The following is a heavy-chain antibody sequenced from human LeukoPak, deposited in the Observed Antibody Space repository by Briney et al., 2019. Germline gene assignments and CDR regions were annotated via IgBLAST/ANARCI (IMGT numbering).Heavy chain of an antibody. CDR2: IHYDGRA. CDR3: ARLVNYGYSDY. V-gene: IGHV4-59*11. CDR1: GVSTSGRY. D-gene: IGHD3-22*01. J-gene: IGHJ4*02. Sequence: PSETLSLTCTVSGVSTSGRYWTWLRPPPRKGLEWVGSIHYDGRANYNPSFKSRVILSLDTSNHKFSLHLKSVTAADTAAYYCARLVNYGYSDYWGQGTLVTVSS.